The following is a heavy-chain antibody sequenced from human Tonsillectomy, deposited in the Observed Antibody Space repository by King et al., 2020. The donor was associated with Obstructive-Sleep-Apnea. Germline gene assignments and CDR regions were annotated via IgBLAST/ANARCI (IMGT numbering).Heavy chain of an antibody. Sequence: QLQESGPGLVKPSETLSLTCTVSGGSVSSDSYSWSWIRQPPGKGLEWIGYLYYSGSTNYNPSVKSRVTISVDTSKNQFSLKLSSVTAADTAVYYCARGERDSSAVYWGQGIPVTVSS. V-gene: IGHV4-61*01. D-gene: IGHD6-25*01. J-gene: IGHJ4*02. CDR1: GGSVSSDSYS. CDR3: ARGERDSSAVY. CDR2: LYYSGST.